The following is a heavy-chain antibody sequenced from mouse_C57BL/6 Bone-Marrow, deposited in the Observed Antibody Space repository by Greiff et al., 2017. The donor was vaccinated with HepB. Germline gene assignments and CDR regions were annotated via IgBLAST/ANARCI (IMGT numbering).Heavy chain of an antibody. D-gene: IGHD2-5*01. V-gene: IGHV5-17*01. CDR1: GFTFSDYG. J-gene: IGHJ2*01. CDR3: ARGVYSNYFDY. CDR2: ISSGSSTI. Sequence: EVKVEESGGGLVKPGGSLKLSCAASGFTFSDYGMHWVRQAPEKGLEWVAYISSGSSTIYYADTVKGRFTISRDNAKNTLFLQMTSLRSEDTAMYYCARGVYSNYFDYWGQGTTLTVSS.